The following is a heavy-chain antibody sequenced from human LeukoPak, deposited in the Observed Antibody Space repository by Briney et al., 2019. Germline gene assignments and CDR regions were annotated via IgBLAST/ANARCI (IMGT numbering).Heavy chain of an antibody. Sequence: PGGSLRLSCVVSGFTFSTSAMSWVRQAPGKGLEWVSGISESGGSTYYADSVKGRFTSSRDNSKNTLYLQMNNLRAEVTAAYYCAKGSFWGQGTLVTVSS. CDR3: AKGSF. J-gene: IGHJ4*02. CDR1: GFTFSTSA. CDR2: ISESGGST. D-gene: IGHD3-10*01. V-gene: IGHV3-23*01.